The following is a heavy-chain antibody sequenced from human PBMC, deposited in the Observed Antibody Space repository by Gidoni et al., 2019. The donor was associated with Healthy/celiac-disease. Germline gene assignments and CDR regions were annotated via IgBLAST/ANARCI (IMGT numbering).Heavy chain of an antibody. CDR1: EVPFSGAA. CDR2: ISGSGGST. V-gene: IGHV3-23*01. CDR3: AKSPAGGMAAAGPDSFDI. Sequence: EGQLLVSAGGLFQTGASLRLPCAPSEVPFSGAAMRGVRQAPGKGLEWVSAISGSGGSTYYADSVKGRFTISRDNSKTTLYLQMNSLRAEDTAVYYCAKSPAGGMAAAGPDSFDIWGQGTMVTVSS. D-gene: IGHD6-13*01. J-gene: IGHJ3*02.